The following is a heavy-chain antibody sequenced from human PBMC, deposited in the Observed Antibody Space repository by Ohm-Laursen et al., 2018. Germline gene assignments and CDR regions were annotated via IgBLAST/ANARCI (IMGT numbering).Heavy chain of an antibody. Sequence: SDTLSLTCTVSGDSINSSYWSWIRQPPGKGLVWIGFISNSGNTNYNPSLKSRVTMSLDTSKNQISLKLTSATAADAAVYYCARDFHFWSGYKELNWFDPWGQGTQVTASS. CDR3: ARDFHFWSGYKELNWFDP. V-gene: IGHV4-59*12. J-gene: IGHJ5*02. CDR1: GDSINSSY. CDR2: ISNSGNT. D-gene: IGHD3-3*02.